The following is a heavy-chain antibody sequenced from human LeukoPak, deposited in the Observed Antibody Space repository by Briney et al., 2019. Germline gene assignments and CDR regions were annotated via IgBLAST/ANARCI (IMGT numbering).Heavy chain of an antibody. J-gene: IGHJ4*02. CDR3: ARDSSYGSGTYYNFDY. Sequence: GGSLRLSCAASGFTFSSYGMHWVRQAPGKGLEWVADISYDGSNKYYADSVKGRFTISRDNSRNTLYLQTNSLRAEDTAVYYCARDSSYGSGTYYNFDYWGQGTLVTVSS. D-gene: IGHD3-10*01. CDR2: ISYDGSNK. V-gene: IGHV3-30*19. CDR1: GFTFSSYG.